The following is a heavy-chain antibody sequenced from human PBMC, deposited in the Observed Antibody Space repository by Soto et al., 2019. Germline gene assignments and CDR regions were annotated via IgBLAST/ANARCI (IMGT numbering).Heavy chain of an antibody. D-gene: IGHD3-22*01. Sequence: LGESLKISCKGSGYSFTSYWIGWVRQMPGKGLEWMGIIYPGDSDTRYSPSFQGQVTISADKSISTAYLQWSSLKASDTAMYYCARPSSYYDSSGYYLDYWGQGTLVTVSS. CDR2: IYPGDSDT. V-gene: IGHV5-51*01. CDR3: ARPSSYYDSSGYYLDY. J-gene: IGHJ4*02. CDR1: GYSFTSYW.